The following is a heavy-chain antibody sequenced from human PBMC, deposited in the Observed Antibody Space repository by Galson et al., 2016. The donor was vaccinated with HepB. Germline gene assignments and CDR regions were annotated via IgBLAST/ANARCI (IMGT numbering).Heavy chain of an antibody. CDR1: GFTFSSYA. V-gene: IGHV3-23*01. J-gene: IGHJ4*02. CDR2: ISVSGGRT. D-gene: IGHD3-10*01. CDR3: AKAQYGSGTFLAIDY. Sequence: SLRLSCAASGFTFSSYAMSWVRQAPGKGLQWVSAISVSGGRTYYADSVKGRFTISRDNSKNTLYLQMNSLRSEDTALYYCAKAQYGSGTFLAIDYWGQGTLVTVSS.